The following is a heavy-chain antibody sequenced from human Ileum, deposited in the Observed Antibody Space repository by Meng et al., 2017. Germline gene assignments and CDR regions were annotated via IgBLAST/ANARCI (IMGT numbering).Heavy chain of an antibody. CDR1: GGSVSSSGYQ. CDR2: AST. J-gene: IGHJ4*02. CDR3: ARDHWGSLDY. D-gene: IGHD7-27*01. Sequence: QVQLQESGPGLVRHSETLTLICAVSGGSVSSSGYQWGWIRQPPGKGLEWIGYASTNYNPSLKSRVTISVDTSKNQFSLKLTSVTAADTAVYYCARDHWGSLDYWGQGVLVTVSS. V-gene: IGHV4-61*08.